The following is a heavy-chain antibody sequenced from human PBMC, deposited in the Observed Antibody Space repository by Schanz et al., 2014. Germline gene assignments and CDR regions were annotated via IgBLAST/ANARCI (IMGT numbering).Heavy chain of an antibody. V-gene: IGHV1-46*02. D-gene: IGHD3-16*01. CDR1: GYTFNNHG. CDR3: TPGRAGGVSSVTSQSTVYMD. CDR2: INPSVGNT. Sequence: QVQLVQSGGEVKKPGASATVSCKASGYTFNNHGISWVRQAPGQGLEWMGLINPSVGNTNYAQKSRGRVTMTRDTSTTRLDGEGRSLSCVGKADYVWTPGRAGGVSSVTSQSTVYMD. J-gene: IGHJ6*03.